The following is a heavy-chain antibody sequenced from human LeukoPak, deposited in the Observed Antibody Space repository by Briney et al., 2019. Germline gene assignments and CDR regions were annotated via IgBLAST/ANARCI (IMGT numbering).Heavy chain of an antibody. Sequence: AGGSLRLSCAASGFTFSSYWMNWVRQAPGKGLEWVSSISISSNYIYYADSVKGRFTISRDNAKNSLYLQVNSLRAEDTAVYYCARGSRFGVVGRDAFDIWGQGTVVTVSS. D-gene: IGHD3-3*01. CDR2: ISISSNYI. CDR3: ARGSRFGVVGRDAFDI. CDR1: GFTFSSYW. J-gene: IGHJ3*02. V-gene: IGHV3-21*01.